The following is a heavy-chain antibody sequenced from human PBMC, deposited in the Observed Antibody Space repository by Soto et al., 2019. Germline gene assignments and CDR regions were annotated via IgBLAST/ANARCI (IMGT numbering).Heavy chain of an antibody. D-gene: IGHD3-10*01. CDR3: ARVSLYYYGSGSYYKLYYFDY. CDR1: GGSISSGGYY. J-gene: IGHJ4*02. CDR2: IYYSGST. Sequence: SETLSLTCTVSGGSISSGGYYWSWIRQHPGKGLEWIGYIYYSGSTYYNPSLKSRVTISVDTSKNQFSLKLSSVTAADTAVYYCARVSLYYYGSGSYYKLYYFDYWGQGTLVTVSS. V-gene: IGHV4-31*03.